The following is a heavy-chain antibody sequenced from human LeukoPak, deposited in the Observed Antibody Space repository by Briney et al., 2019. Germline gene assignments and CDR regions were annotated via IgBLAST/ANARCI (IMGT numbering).Heavy chain of an antibody. CDR1: GGSISSYY. V-gene: IGHV4-59*08. CDR3: ARHPDYGDYEPNFDY. CDR2: IYYSGST. J-gene: IGHJ4*02. D-gene: IGHD4-17*01. Sequence: SETLSLTCTVSGGSISSYYWSWIRQPPGKGLEWIGYIYYSGSTNYNPSLKSRVTISVDTSKNQFSLKLSSVTAADTAVYYCARHPDYGDYEPNFDYWGQGTLVTVSS.